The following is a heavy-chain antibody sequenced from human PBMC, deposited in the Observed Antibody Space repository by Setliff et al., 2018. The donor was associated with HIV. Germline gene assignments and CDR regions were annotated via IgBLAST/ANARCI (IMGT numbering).Heavy chain of an antibody. CDR2: ISNTGNT. D-gene: IGHD3-22*01. V-gene: IGHV4-59*01. CDR1: GGSISNYY. Sequence: SETLSLTCTVSGGSISNYYWSWLRQSPGKGLEWIGFISNTGNTKYNPSLKNRVTTAGDTSKNQFSVRLTPVTAADTAVYFCARDVARFDYDTGGYYVSHFDYWGQGIQVTVSS. CDR3: ARDVARFDYDTGGYYVSHFDY. J-gene: IGHJ4*02.